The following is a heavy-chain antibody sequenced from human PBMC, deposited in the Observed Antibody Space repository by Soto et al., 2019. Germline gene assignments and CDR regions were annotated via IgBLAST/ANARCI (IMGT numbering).Heavy chain of an antibody. CDR3: ARDSGYDFLPFPFDY. CDR2: IIPILGIA. D-gene: IGHD5-12*01. V-gene: IGHV1-69*02. Sequence: QVQLVQSGAEVKKPGSSVKVSCKASGGTFSSYTISWVRQAPGQGLEWMGRIIPILGIANYAQKFQGRVTITADQSTSTAYMELSSLRSEDTAVYYCARDSGYDFLPFPFDYWGQGTLVTVSS. J-gene: IGHJ4*02. CDR1: GGTFSSYT.